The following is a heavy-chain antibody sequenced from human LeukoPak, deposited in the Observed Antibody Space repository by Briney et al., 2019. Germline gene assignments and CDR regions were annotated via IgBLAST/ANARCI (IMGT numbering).Heavy chain of an antibody. CDR2: IYYSGST. D-gene: IGHD3-22*01. J-gene: IGHJ4*02. CDR3: ARGARTIHYYDSSGYYFDY. Sequence: SQTLSLTCTVSGGSISSGGYYWSWIRQHPGKGLEWIGYIYYSGSTYYNPSLKSRVTISVDTSKSQFSLKLSSVTAADTAVYYCARGARTIHYYDSSGYYFDYWGQGTLVTVSS. CDR1: GGSISSGGYY. V-gene: IGHV4-31*03.